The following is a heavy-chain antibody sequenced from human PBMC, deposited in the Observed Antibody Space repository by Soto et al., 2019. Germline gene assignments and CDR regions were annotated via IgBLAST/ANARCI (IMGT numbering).Heavy chain of an antibody. CDR2: FYWDDDK. V-gene: IGHV2-5*02. D-gene: IGHD6-13*01. CDR3: AHSAIPSIAAAGLTSYWYFDL. CDR1: GFSLSTSGVG. Sequence: QITLKESGPTLVKPTQTLTLTCTFSGFSLSTSGVGVGWIRQHTGKALEWLALFYWDDDKRYSPSLKNSLTITKDISKSHVIITMTNMGPGETATYYCAHSAIPSIAAAGLTSYWYFDLWGRGTLVTVSS. J-gene: IGHJ2*01.